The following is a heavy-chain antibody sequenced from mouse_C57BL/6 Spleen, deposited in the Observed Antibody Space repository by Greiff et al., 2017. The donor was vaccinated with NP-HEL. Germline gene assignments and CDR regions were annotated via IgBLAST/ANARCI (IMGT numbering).Heavy chain of an antibody. Sequence: VMLVESGGGLVKPGGSLKLSCAASGFTFSDYGMHWVRQAPEKGLEWVAYISSGSSTIYYADTVKGRFTISRDNAKNTLFLQMTSLRSEDTAMYYCARYYGSSSRAMDYWGQGTSVTVSS. CDR1: GFTFSDYG. J-gene: IGHJ4*01. CDR3: ARYYGSSSRAMDY. CDR2: ISSGSSTI. D-gene: IGHD1-1*01. V-gene: IGHV5-17*01.